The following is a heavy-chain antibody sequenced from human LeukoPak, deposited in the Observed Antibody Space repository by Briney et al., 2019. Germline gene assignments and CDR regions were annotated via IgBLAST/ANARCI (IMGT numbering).Heavy chain of an antibody. D-gene: IGHD3-3*01. CDR1: GGSFSGYY. CDR3: ARGQVTIFGVVIPFDY. CDR2: INHSGST. Sequence: SETLSLTCAVYGGSFSGYYWSWIRQPPGKGLEWIGEINHSGSTNYNPSLKSRVTISVDTSKNQFSLKLSSVTAADTAVYYCARGQVTIFGVVIPFDYWGQGTLVTVSS. V-gene: IGHV4-34*01. J-gene: IGHJ4*02.